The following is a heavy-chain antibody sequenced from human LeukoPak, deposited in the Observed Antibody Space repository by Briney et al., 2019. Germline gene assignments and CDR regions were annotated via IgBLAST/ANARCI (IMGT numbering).Heavy chain of an antibody. CDR1: GYTFTGYF. V-gene: IGHV1-2*02. D-gene: IGHD3-22*01. CDR3: ARDERYDSSGYPFDY. Sequence: ASVKVSCKASGYTFTGYFIHWVRQAPGQGVEWMGWINPNNGGTNYAQKFQGRVTMTRDTSISTAYMELSRLRSDDTAVYYCARDERYDSSGYPFDYWGQGTLVTVSS. CDR2: INPNNGGT. J-gene: IGHJ4*02.